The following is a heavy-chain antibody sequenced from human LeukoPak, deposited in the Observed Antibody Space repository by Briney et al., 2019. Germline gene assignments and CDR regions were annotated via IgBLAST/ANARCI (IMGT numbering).Heavy chain of an antibody. J-gene: IGHJ3*02. V-gene: IGHV1-8*03. CDR3: ARDRDYGVWAFDI. CDR1: GYTFTSYD. CDR2: MNPNSGNT. D-gene: IGHD4/OR15-4a*01. Sequence: GASVKVSCKASGYTFTSYDINWVRQATGQGLEWMGWMNPNSGNTGYAQKFQGRVTITTDESTSTAYMELSSLRSEDTAVYYCARDRDYGVWAFDIWGQGTMVTVSS.